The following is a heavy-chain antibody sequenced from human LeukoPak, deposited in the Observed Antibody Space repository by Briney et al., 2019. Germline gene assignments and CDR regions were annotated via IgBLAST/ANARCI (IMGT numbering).Heavy chain of an antibody. V-gene: IGHV4-61*02. CDR2: IYTSGST. Sequence: SGTLSLTCTVSGGSISSGSYYWSWIRQPAGKGLEWIGRIYTSGSTNYNPSLKSRVTISVDTSKNQFSLKLSSVTAADTAVYYCARVNYYYDSSGYHHDAFDIWGQGTMVTVSS. J-gene: IGHJ3*02. CDR1: GGSISSGSYY. CDR3: ARVNYYYDSSGYHHDAFDI. D-gene: IGHD3-22*01.